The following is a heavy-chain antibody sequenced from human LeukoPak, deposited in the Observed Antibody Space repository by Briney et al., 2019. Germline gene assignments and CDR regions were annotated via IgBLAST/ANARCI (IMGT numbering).Heavy chain of an antibody. J-gene: IGHJ6*02. D-gene: IGHD3-3*01. Sequence: PGRSLRLSCAASGFTFDDYAMHWVRQAPGKGLEWVSGISWNSGSIGYADSVKGRFTISRDNSKNTLFLQMNSLRVEDTAPYYCAKSVAIYFYYGLDVWGQGTTVTVSS. CDR1: GFTFDDYA. CDR3: AKSVAIYFYYGLDV. CDR2: ISWNSGSI. V-gene: IGHV3-9*01.